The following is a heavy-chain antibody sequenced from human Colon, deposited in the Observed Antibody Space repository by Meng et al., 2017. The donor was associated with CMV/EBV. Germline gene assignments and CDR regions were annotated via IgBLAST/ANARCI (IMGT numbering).Heavy chain of an antibody. J-gene: IGHJ4*02. CDR3: VRPGVMSNQLLEGDY. CDR2: IYPGDSDT. D-gene: IGHD3-16*01. Sequence: SGYCLVSCCLSWVRQRPGKGTEWLGSIYPGDSDTRSNPASAGHGIMSADKYLGTAYLQWTSLKASDTAMYDCVRPGVMSNQLLEGDYWGQGTLVTVSS. V-gene: IGHV5-51*01. CDR1: GYCLVSCC.